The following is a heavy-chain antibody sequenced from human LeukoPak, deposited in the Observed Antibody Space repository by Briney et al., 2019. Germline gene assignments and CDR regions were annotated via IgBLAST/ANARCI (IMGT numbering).Heavy chain of an antibody. D-gene: IGHD3-3*01. Sequence: PGGSLRLSCVASGFTFSSFWMSWVRQAPGKGLEWVANIKQDGSDKYYVDSVKGRFTISRDNAKNSLYLQMNSLRVEDTAVFYCARDQYDTWSRRGNFDSWGQGTLVIVSS. CDR3: ARDQYDTWSRRGNFDS. J-gene: IGHJ4*02. V-gene: IGHV3-7*03. CDR1: GFTFSSFW. CDR2: IKQDGSDK.